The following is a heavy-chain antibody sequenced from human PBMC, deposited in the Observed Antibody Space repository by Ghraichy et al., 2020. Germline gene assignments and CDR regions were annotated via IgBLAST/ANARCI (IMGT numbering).Heavy chain of an antibody. CDR3: ARNGGYGSGWYVVYNWFDP. CDR2: IFSNDEK. J-gene: IGHJ5*02. Sequence: SGPTLVTPTETLTLTCTVSGFSLSNARMGVSWIRQPPGKALEWLAHIFSNDEKSYSTSLKSRLTISKDTSKSQVVLTMTNMDPVDTATYYCARNGGYGSGWYVVYNWFDPWGQGTLVTVSS. CDR1: GFSLSNARMG. D-gene: IGHD6-19*01. V-gene: IGHV2-26*01.